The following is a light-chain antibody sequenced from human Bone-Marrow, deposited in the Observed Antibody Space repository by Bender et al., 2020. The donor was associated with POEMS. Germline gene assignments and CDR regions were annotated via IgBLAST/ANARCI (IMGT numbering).Light chain of an antibody. V-gene: IGLV2-8*01. Sequence: QSGLTQPPSASGSPEQSVTISCTGTSSDVGDYNYVSWYQQHPGKAPKLIIYDVSKRPSGVPDRFSGSKSGNTASLTISGLQAEDEADYYCCSYAGSTIRYVFGSGTKVTVL. CDR2: DVS. J-gene: IGLJ1*01. CDR3: CSYAGSTIRYV. CDR1: SSDVGDYNY.